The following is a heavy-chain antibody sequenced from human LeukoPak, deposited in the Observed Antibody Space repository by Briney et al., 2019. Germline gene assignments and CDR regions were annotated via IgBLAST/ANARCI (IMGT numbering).Heavy chain of an antibody. V-gene: IGHV1-8*01. CDR1: GYTFTSYD. CDR3: ARAPSRITMIVVVITSNWFDP. D-gene: IGHD3-22*01. J-gene: IGHJ5*02. Sequence: ASVKVSCKASGYTFTSYDINWVRQATGQGLEWMGWMNPNSGNTGYAQKFQGRVNMPRNTSISTAYMELSSLRSEDTAVYYCARAPSRITMIVVVITSNWFDPWGQGTLVTVSS. CDR2: MNPNSGNT.